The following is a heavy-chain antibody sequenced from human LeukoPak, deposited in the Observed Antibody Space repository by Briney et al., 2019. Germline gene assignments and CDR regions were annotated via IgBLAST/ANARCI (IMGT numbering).Heavy chain of an antibody. D-gene: IGHD1-26*01. J-gene: IGHJ4*02. CDR1: GGTFSSYT. Sequence: ASVKVSCKASGGTFSSYTISWVRQAPGQGLEWMGRIIPILGIANYAQKFQGRVTITADKSTSTAYMELSSPRSEDTAVYYCAREGYSGSPGYFDYWGQGTLVTVSS. V-gene: IGHV1-69*04. CDR2: IIPILGIA. CDR3: AREGYSGSPGYFDY.